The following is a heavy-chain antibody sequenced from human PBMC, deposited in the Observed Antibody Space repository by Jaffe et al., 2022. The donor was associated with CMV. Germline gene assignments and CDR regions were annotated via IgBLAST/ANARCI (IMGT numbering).Heavy chain of an antibody. CDR3: ASPGVVTAISLDQYFDL. J-gene: IGHJ2*01. V-gene: IGHV4-39*01. CDR2: IYYSGST. Sequence: QLQLQESGPGLVKPSETLSLTCTVSGGSISSSSYYWGWIRQPPGKGLEWIGSIYYSGSTYYNPSLKSRVTISVDTSKNQFSLKLSSVTAADTAVYYCASPGVVTAISLDQYFDLWGRGTLVTVSS. D-gene: IGHD2-21*02. CDR1: GGSISSSSYY.